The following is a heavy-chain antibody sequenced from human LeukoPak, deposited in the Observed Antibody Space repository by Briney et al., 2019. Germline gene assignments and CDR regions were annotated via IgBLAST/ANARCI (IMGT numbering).Heavy chain of an antibody. Sequence: PSETLSLTCAVSGYSISSGYYWGWIRQPPGKGLEWIGSIYYSGSTYYNPSLKSRVTISVDTSKNQFSLKLSSVTAADTAVYYCVGSIAAAGTGYWGQGTLVTVSS. CDR2: IYYSGST. J-gene: IGHJ4*02. CDR3: VGSIAAAGTGY. V-gene: IGHV4-38-2*01. D-gene: IGHD6-13*01. CDR1: GYSISSGYY.